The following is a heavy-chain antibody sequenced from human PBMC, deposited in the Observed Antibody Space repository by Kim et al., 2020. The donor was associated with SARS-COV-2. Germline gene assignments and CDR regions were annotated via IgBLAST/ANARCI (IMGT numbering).Heavy chain of an antibody. D-gene: IGHD3-22*01. CDR3: ALDSSGSAY. CDR2: GTT. Sequence: GTTNYNPSLKSRVTISVDTSKNQFSLKLRSVTAADTAVYYCALDSSGSAYWGQGTLVTVSS. V-gene: IGHV4-34*01. J-gene: IGHJ4*02.